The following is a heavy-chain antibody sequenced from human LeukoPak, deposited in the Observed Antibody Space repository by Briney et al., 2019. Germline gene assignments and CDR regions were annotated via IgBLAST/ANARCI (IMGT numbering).Heavy chain of an antibody. CDR2: INTNTGNP. D-gene: IGHD3-9*01. CDR1: GYTFTSYA. Sequence: ASVKVSCKASGYTFTSYAMNWVRQAPGQGLEWMGWINTNTGNPTYAQGFTGRFVSSLDTSVSTAYLQISSLRAEDTAVYYCARDAGKGYPGLRYFDWYPYYYYYMDVWGKGTTVTVSS. J-gene: IGHJ6*03. CDR3: ARDAGKGYPGLRYFDWYPYYYYYMDV. V-gene: IGHV7-4-1*02.